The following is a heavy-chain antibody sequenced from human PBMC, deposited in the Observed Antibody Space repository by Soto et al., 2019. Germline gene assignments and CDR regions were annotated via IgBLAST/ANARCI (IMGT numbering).Heavy chain of an antibody. CDR2: LSSDGFGA. D-gene: IGHD3-16*01. CDR1: DFSLSPYW. CDR3: ARDLGGPDY. V-gene: IGHV3-74*03. J-gene: IGHJ4*02. Sequence: GDSLRLSCAASDFSLSPYWIHWVRQVPWRGLEWVARLSSDGFGAAYADSVKGRLFISRDIARNTLSLQMNSLRADDTAVYYCARDLGGPDYWGRGTSVTVSS.